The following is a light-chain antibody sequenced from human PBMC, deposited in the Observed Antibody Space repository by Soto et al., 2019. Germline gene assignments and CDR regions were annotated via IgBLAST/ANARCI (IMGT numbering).Light chain of an antibody. CDR1: SSNIGGTNY. CDR3: ASWDDSMNGYV. Sequence: QSVLTLPPSSSGTPGQRVFISCSGSSSNIGGTNYAYWYQQLPGAAPKLLMHSNNLRPSGVPERISGSKSGTSASLAISGLRYEDEAVYDCASWDDSMNGYVLGNGTKVTVL. J-gene: IGLJ1*01. V-gene: IGLV1-47*02. CDR2: SNN.